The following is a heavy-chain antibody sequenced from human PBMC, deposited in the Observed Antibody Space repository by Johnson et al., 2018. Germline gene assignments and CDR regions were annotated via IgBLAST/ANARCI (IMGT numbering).Heavy chain of an antibody. J-gene: IGHJ3*02. Sequence: VQLVESGGGVVQPGGSLRLSCAASGFTFSSYSMNWVRQAPGKGLEWVSSISSSSSYIYYADSVKGRFTISRDNAKNSLYLQMNSLRAEDTAVYYCARDNEPTFYYVSSGYYPDAFDIWGQGTTVTVSS. V-gene: IGHV3-21*01. CDR1: GFTFSSYS. CDR3: ARDNEPTFYYVSSGYYPDAFDI. CDR2: ISSSSSYI. D-gene: IGHD3-22*01.